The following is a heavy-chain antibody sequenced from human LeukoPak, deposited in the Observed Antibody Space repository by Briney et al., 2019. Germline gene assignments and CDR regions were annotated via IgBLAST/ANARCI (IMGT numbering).Heavy chain of an antibody. Sequence: PGGSLRLSCAASGFTFDDYALSWVRQAPGKGLEWVSSINWNAGSTSYADSVRGRFTISRDNARNSLYLQMNTLRADDTAFYYCVRVSTGYYFDSWGQGTLVTVSS. CDR3: VRVSTGYYFDS. J-gene: IGHJ4*02. D-gene: IGHD6-19*01. V-gene: IGHV3-20*04. CDR2: INWNAGST. CDR1: GFTFDDYA.